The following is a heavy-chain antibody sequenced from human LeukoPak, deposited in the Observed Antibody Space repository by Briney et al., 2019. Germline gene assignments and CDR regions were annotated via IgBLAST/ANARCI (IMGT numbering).Heavy chain of an antibody. CDR1: GFFFGDFG. CDR2: ISPGSDFT. V-gene: IGHV3-21*06. Sequence: GGSLRLSYAASGFFFGDFGMNWVRQSPGKGLEWVSSISPGSDFTYYADSMKGRFTISRDNAKSSLYLQMNRLRAEDMAVYYCVRQEPYGGKTFDPWGQGTLVTVSS. D-gene: IGHD4-23*01. J-gene: IGHJ5*02. CDR3: VRQEPYGGKTFDP.